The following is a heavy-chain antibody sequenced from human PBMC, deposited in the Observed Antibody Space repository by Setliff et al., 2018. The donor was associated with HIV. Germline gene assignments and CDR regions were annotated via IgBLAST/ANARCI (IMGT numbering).Heavy chain of an antibody. Sequence: ASVKVSCKASGYSFNDYGITWVRQAPGQGLEWMGRINPNSGGTNYAQKFQGRVTMTRDTSISTAYMELSRLRSDDTAVYYCARDKGDGYPPNFDYWGQGTLVTVSS. D-gene: IGHD5-12*01. J-gene: IGHJ4*02. V-gene: IGHV1-2*06. CDR1: GYSFNDYG. CDR2: INPNSGGT. CDR3: ARDKGDGYPPNFDY.